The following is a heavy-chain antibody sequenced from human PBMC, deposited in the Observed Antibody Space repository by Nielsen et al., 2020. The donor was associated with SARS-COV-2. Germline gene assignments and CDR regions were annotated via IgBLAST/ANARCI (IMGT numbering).Heavy chain of an antibody. CDR2: ISSSSSYI. D-gene: IGHD3-22*01. Sequence: GESLKISCAASGFTFSSYSMNWVRQAPGKGLEWVSSISSSSSYIYYADSVKGRFTISRDNAKNSLYLQMNSLRAEDTAVYYCARTYYYDSSGYYPPAFVFDIWGQGTMVTVSS. CDR1: GFTFSSYS. J-gene: IGHJ3*02. V-gene: IGHV3-21*01. CDR3: ARTYYYDSSGYYPPAFVFDI.